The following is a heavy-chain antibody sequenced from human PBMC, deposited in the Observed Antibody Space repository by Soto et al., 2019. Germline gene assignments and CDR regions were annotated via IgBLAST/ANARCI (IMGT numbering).Heavy chain of an antibody. CDR1: GFTFSSYA. Sequence: GGSLRLSCAASGFTFSSYAMSWARQAPGKGLEWVSAISGSGGSTYYADSVKGRFTISRDNSKNTLYLQMNSLRAEDTALYYCARDSVYYDFWSGYSNYYYYYGMDVWGQGTTVTVSS. J-gene: IGHJ6*02. CDR3: ARDSVYYDFWSGYSNYYYYYGMDV. V-gene: IGHV3-23*01. D-gene: IGHD3-3*01. CDR2: ISGSGGST.